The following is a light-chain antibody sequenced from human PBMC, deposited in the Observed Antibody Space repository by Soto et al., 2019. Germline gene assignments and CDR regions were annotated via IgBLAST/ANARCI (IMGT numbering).Light chain of an antibody. CDR2: GAS. CDR3: QHYNSYPEA. Sequence: IVMTQSPATLSVSVGERATLSCRASQSVSSNLAWYQQKPGQAPSLLIYGASTWPTGIPARFSGSGSGKDFNPTISSLQPDNFANYYCQHYNSYPEAFGQGTKVDI. CDR1: QSVSSN. V-gene: IGKV3-15*01. J-gene: IGKJ1*01.